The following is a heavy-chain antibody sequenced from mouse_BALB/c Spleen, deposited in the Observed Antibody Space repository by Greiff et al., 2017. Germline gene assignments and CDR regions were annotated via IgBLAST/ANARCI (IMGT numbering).Heavy chain of an antibody. V-gene: IGHV3-2*02. J-gene: IGHJ4*01. CDR1: GYSITSDYA. CDR3: ARLGMTRGGHYYAMDY. CDR2: ISYSGST. Sequence: VQLKESGPGLVKPSQSLSLTCTVTGYSITSDYAWNWIRQFPGNKLEWMGYISYSGSTSYNPSLKSRISITRDTSKNQFFLQLNSVTTEDTATYYYARLGMTRGGHYYAMDYWGQGTSVTVSS.